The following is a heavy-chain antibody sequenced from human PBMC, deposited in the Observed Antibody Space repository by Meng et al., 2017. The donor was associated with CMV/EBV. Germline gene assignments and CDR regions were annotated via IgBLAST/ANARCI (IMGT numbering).Heavy chain of an antibody. CDR3: AREIVPAVSWFDP. CDR2: IDTSDSYT. V-gene: IGHV5-10-1*01. J-gene: IGHJ5*02. D-gene: IGHD2-2*01. CDR1: GYSFTRCW. Sequence: RGSGYSFTRCWVRRVHQMPRKGVGWMGRIDTSDSYTNYSPSIQGNVTISTDKSISTAYLQWSSLKASDTAMYYCAREIVPAVSWFDPWGQGTLVTVSS.